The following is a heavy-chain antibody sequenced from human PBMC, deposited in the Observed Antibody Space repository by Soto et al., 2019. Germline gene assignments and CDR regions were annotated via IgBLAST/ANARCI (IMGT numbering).Heavy chain of an antibody. CDR2: INHSGST. D-gene: IGHD6-13*01. Sequence: SETLSLTCAVYGGSFSGYYWSWIRQPPGKGLEWIGEINHSGSTNYSPSLKSRVTISVDTSKNQFSLKLSSVTAADTAVYYCASGLAAALYYFDYWGQGPLVTVYS. CDR1: GGSFSGYY. V-gene: IGHV4-34*01. CDR3: ASGLAAALYYFDY. J-gene: IGHJ4*02.